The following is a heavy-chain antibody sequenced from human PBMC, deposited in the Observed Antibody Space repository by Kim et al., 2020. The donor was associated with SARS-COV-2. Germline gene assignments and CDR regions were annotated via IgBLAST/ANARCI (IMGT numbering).Heavy chain of an antibody. CDR2: ISYTGYT. V-gene: IGHV4-31*03. Sequence: SETLSLTCTVSGGSIRSDNYYWSWIRQHPGEGLEWIGYISYTGYTYYNPSLKSRSVISLDTSKNQFSLNLTSVTAADTAVYFCARDGRGSGIMHVWGQGT. CDR1: GGSIRSDNYY. J-gene: IGHJ6*02. D-gene: IGHD3-10*01. CDR3: ARDGRGSGIMHV.